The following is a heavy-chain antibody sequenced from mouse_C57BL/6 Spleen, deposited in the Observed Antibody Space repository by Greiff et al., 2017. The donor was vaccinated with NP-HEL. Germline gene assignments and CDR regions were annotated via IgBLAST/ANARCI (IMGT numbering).Heavy chain of an antibody. CDR3: ARRSSYFYAMDY. Sequence: EVKLVESGPGLVKPSQSLSLTCSVTGYSITSGYYWNWIRQFPGNKLEWMGYISYDGSNNYNPSLKNRISITRDTSKNQFFLKLNSVTTEDTATYYCARRSSYFYAMDYWGQGTSVTVSS. V-gene: IGHV3-6*01. CDR1: GYSITSGYY. D-gene: IGHD1-1*01. CDR2: ISYDGSN. J-gene: IGHJ4*01.